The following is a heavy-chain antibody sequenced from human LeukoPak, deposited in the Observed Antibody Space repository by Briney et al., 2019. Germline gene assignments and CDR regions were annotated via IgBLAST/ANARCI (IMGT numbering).Heavy chain of an antibody. CDR1: GFTFSNYW. Sequence: QPGGSLRLSCAASGFTFSNYWMSWVRQAPGKGLEWVANIKEDGSEKYYVDSVKGRFTISRDNAKNSLYLQMDSLRAEDTAVYYCARDSQHLNFDHWGQGALVTVSS. J-gene: IGHJ4*02. CDR3: ARDSQHLNFDH. V-gene: IGHV3-7*04. D-gene: IGHD3-3*02. CDR2: IKEDGSEK.